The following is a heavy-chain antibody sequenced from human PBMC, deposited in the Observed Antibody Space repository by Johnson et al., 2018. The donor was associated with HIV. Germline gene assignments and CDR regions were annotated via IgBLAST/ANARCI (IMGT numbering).Heavy chain of an antibody. V-gene: IGHV3-30*03. CDR3: ARGYFSGGSCYSEYAFDI. Sequence: QVQLVESGGGVVQPGKSLILSCAASQVTFSSYGMHWVRQAPGKGLEWVAVISYDGSNKYYADSVKGRFTISRDNSKNTLYLQMNSLRAEDTAVYYCARGYFSGGSCYSEYAFDIWGQGTMVTVSS. CDR1: QVTFSSYG. D-gene: IGHD2-15*01. CDR2: ISYDGSNK. J-gene: IGHJ3*02.